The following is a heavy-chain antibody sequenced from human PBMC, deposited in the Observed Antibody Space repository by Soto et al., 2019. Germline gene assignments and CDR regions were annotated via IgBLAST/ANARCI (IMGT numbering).Heavy chain of an antibody. CDR3: AKGSPGLDCSSPSCYTDYYYMDV. D-gene: IGHD2-2*02. CDR2: ISGSGGST. Sequence: GGSLRLSCAASGFTFSSYAMSWVRQAPGKGLEWVSAISGSGGSTYYADSVKGRFTISRDNSKNTLYLQMNSLRAEDTAVYYCAKGSPGLDCSSPSCYTDYYYMDVWGKGTTVTVSS. J-gene: IGHJ6*03. CDR1: GFTFSSYA. V-gene: IGHV3-23*01.